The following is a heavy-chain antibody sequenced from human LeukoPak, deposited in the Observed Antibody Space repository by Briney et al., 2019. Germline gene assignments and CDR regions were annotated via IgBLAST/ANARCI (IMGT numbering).Heavy chain of an antibody. CDR1: GYTFTSYG. CDR2: ISAYNGNT. J-gene: IGHJ6*03. V-gene: IGHV1-18*01. CDR3: ARAGCSSTSCYNFYYYYYYMDV. Sequence: ASVKVSCKASGYTFTSYGISWVRQAPGQGLEWMGWISAYNGNTNYAQKLQGRVTMTTDTSTSTAYMELRSLRSDDTAVYYCARAGCSSTSCYNFYYYYYYMDVWGKGTTVTVSS. D-gene: IGHD2-2*02.